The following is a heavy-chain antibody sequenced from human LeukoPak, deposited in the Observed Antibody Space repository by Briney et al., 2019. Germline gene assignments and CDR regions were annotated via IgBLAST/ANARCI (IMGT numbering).Heavy chain of an antibody. CDR1: GGSISSYY. CDR2: MYYSGST. V-gene: IGHV4-59*08. D-gene: IGHD4-4*01. CDR3: ARYSNYGGYYYYAMDV. Sequence: SETLSLTCTVSGGSISSYYWSWIRQPPGKGLEWIGYMYYSGSTNYNPSLKSRVTISVDTSKKQFSLKLSSVTAADTAVYYCARYSNYGGYYYYAMDVWGQGTTVTVSS. J-gene: IGHJ6*02.